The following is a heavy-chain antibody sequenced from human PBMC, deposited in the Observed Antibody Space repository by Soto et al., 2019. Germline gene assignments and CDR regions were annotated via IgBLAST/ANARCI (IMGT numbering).Heavy chain of an antibody. V-gene: IGHV4-34*01. Sequence: SETLSLTCAVYGGSFSGYDWSWIRQPPGKGLEWIGEINHSGSTNYNPSLKSRVTISVDTSKNQFSLKLSSVTAADTAVYYCARIGRYYYDSSGYRIFDYWGQGTLVTVSS. J-gene: IGHJ4*02. D-gene: IGHD3-22*01. CDR3: ARIGRYYYDSSGYRIFDY. CDR1: GGSFSGYD. CDR2: INHSGST.